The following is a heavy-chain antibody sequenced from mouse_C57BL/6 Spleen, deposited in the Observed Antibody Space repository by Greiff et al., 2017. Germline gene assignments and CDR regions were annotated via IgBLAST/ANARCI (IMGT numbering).Heavy chain of an antibody. J-gene: IGHJ1*03. CDR1: GFTFSSYA. V-gene: IGHV5-4*03. Sequence: EVMLVESGGGLVKPGGSLKLSCAASGFTFSSYAMSWVRQTPEKRLEWVATISDGGSYTYYPDNVKGRFTISRDNAKNNLYLQMSHLKSEDTAMYYCARVRGYSLYWYFDVWGTGTTVTVSS. D-gene: IGHD2-3*01. CDR3: ARVRGYSLYWYFDV. CDR2: ISDGGSYT.